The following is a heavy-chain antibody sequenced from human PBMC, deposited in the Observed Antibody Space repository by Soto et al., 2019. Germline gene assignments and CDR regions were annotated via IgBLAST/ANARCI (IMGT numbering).Heavy chain of an antibody. CDR3: ARGDYYDTTGPFSDAFDI. D-gene: IGHD3-22*01. CDR2: IKPDGSEK. Sequence: GGSLRLSCAASGFTFSSYWMSWVRQAPGKGLEWVANIKPDGSEKWYVDSVKGRFTISRDNAKNSLYLQVNSLRAEDMAVYYCARGDYYDTTGPFSDAFDIWGQGTMVTVSS. V-gene: IGHV3-7*04. J-gene: IGHJ3*02. CDR1: GFTFSSYW.